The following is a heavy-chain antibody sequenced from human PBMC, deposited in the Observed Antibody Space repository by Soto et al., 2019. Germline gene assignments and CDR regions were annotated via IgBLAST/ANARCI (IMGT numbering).Heavy chain of an antibody. Sequence: GSGPTLVNPTQTLTLTCTFSGFSLSTSGMRVSWIRQPPGKALEWLARIDWDDDKFYNTSLKSRLTISKDSSKNQVVLTMTNMDPVDTATYYRARMFHCSGGTCPFDYWGQGALVTVSS. CDR2: IDWDDDK. CDR3: ARMFHCSGGTCPFDY. D-gene: IGHD2-15*01. CDR1: GFSLSTSGMR. V-gene: IGHV2-70*04. J-gene: IGHJ4*02.